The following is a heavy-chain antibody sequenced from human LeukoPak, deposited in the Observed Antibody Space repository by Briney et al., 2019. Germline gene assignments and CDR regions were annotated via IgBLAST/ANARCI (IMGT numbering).Heavy chain of an antibody. CDR3: ARGAYDSSGYYPTPNFDY. CDR1: GGSISSGGYS. Sequence: SETLSLTCAVSGGSISSGGYSWSWIRQPPGKGLEWIGYIYHSGSTYYNPSLKSRVTISVDRSKNQFSLKLSSVTAADTAVYYCARGAYDSSGYYPTPNFDYWGQGTLVTGSS. J-gene: IGHJ4*02. CDR2: IYHSGST. D-gene: IGHD3-22*01. V-gene: IGHV4-30-2*01.